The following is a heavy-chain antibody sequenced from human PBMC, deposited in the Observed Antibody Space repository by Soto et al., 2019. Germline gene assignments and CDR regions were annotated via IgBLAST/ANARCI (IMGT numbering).Heavy chain of an antibody. CDR3: TTVFEY. V-gene: IGHV3-74*01. CDR2: IDGVGTGT. Sequence: EVQLVQSGGGSVQPGGSLSLSCAASGFTFTHYWMHWVRQVPGKGLVWVSRIDGVGTGTSYSDSVRGRFTISRDNAENTLYLQMNRLRAEDTAVYSCTTVFEYWGQGTLVTVSS. J-gene: IGHJ4*02. CDR1: GFTFTHYW.